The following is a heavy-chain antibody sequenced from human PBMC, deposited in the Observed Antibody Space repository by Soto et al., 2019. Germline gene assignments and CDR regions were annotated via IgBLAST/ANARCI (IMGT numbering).Heavy chain of an antibody. CDR1: GFTFSTYS. J-gene: IGHJ3*02. D-gene: IGHD5-12*01. CDR3: ARAQGSGYPGDGSFDI. CDR2: ISSSSSYI. Sequence: EVQLVESGGGLVKPGGSLRLSCAASGFTFSTYSMNWVRQAPGKGLEWVSSISSSSSYIYYADSVKGRFTISRDNAKNSLHLQMNSLRAEDTAVYYGARAQGSGYPGDGSFDIWAKGEWSPSLQ. V-gene: IGHV3-21*01.